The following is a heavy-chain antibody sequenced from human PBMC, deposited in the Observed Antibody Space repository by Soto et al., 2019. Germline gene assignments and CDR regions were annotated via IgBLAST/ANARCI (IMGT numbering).Heavy chain of an antibody. V-gene: IGHV3-33*01. CDR2: IWYDGSNK. J-gene: IGHJ4*02. CDR3: ARRGYSYGFDY. CDR1: GFTFSSYG. D-gene: IGHD5-18*01. Sequence: LRLSCAASGFTFSSYGMHWVRQAPGKGLEWVAVIWYDGSNKYYADSVKGRFTISRDNSKNTLYLQMNSLRAEDTAVYYCARRGYSYGFDYWGQGTLVTVSS.